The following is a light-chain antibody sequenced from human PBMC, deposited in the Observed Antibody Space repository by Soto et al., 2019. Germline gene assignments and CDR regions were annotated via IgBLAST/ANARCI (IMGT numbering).Light chain of an antibody. J-gene: IGKJ3*01. CDR1: QGIRND. CDR2: AAS. Sequence: DTQMTQSPSSLSASVGDRVTITCRASQGIRNDLGWYQQKPGQAPKRLIYAASSLQSGAPSRFSGSGSGTEFTLTISILQPEDSATYYGVHHNSYPIAFGPGTKVGVK. CDR3: VHHNSYPIA. V-gene: IGKV1-17*01.